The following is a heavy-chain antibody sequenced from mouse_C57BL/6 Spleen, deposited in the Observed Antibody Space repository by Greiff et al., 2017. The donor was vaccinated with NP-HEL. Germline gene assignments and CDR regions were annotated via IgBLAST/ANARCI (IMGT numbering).Heavy chain of an antibody. CDR2: ISNGGGST. J-gene: IGHJ1*03. Sequence: EVQRVESGGGLVQPGGSLKLSCAASGFTFSDYYMYWVRQTPEKRLEWVAYISNGGGSTYYPDTVKGRFTISRDNAKNTLYLQMSRLKSEDTAMYYCARDKDYGNYWYFDVWGTGTTVTVSS. CDR1: GFTFSDYY. V-gene: IGHV5-12*01. CDR3: ARDKDYGNYWYFDV. D-gene: IGHD2-1*01.